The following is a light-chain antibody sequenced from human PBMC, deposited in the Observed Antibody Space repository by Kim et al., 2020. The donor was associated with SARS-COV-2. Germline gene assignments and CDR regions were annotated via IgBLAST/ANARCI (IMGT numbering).Light chain of an antibody. CDR3: SSYRSNGTGI. V-gene: IGLV2-14*01. Sequence: QSALTQPASVSGSPGQSITISCTGTSNDVGGYKYMCWYQQNPGKAPKLMIYDVTKRPSGVSNRFSGSKSGNTASLTISGLQAEDEADYYCSSYRSNGTGIFGGGTKLTVL. CDR1: SNDVGGYKY. J-gene: IGLJ2*01. CDR2: DVT.